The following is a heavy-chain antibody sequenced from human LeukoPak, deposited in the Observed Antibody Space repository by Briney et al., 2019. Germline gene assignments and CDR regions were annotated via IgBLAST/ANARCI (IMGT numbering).Heavy chain of an antibody. D-gene: IGHD3-22*01. CDR1: GCSISCGGYY. Sequence: SETLSLTCTVSGCSISCGGYYWSWIRQHPGKGLEWIRYIYYSGSTYYNPSLKSRVTISVDTSKNQFSLKLSSVTAADTAVYYCASAYYYDSSGYYTRGNGFDYWGQGTLVTVSS. J-gene: IGHJ4*02. V-gene: IGHV4-31*03. CDR3: ASAYYYDSSGYYTRGNGFDY. CDR2: IYYSGST.